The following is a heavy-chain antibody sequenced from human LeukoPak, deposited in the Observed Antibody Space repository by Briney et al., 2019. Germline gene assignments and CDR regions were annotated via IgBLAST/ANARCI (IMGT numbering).Heavy chain of an antibody. Sequence: GGSLRLSCAASGFTFSSYAMSWVRQAPGKGLEWVSAISGSGGSTYYADSVKGRFTISRDNSKNTLYLQMNSLRAEDTAVYYCAKNRVSSDHPLLVCDHWGQGTRVTVSS. CDR1: GFTFSSYA. CDR2: ISGSGGST. J-gene: IGHJ4*02. V-gene: IGHV3-23*01. D-gene: IGHD6-25*01. CDR3: AKNRVSSDHPLLVCDH.